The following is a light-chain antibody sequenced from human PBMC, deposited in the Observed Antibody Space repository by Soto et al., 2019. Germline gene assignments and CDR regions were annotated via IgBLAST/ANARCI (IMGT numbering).Light chain of an antibody. V-gene: IGKV3-20*01. CDR3: QHYGTSDTWT. CDR1: QSISSSY. J-gene: IGKJ1*01. Sequence: EIVLTQSPVTLSLSPGERATLSCRASQSISSSYLAWYQQKPGQAPRPLIFGASSRASGIPGRFSGSGSGTDFTLTISRLEPEDFAVYYCQHYGTSDTWTFGQGTKVEIK. CDR2: GAS.